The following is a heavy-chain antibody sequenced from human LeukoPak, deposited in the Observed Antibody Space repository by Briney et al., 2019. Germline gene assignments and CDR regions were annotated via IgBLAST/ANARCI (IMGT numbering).Heavy chain of an antibody. CDR3: ARDRAVSSSWYGWYFDL. V-gene: IGHV1-2*06. J-gene: IGHJ2*01. D-gene: IGHD6-13*01. CDR1: GYNFAGYY. CDR2: INPRDGET. Sequence: ASVKVSCKGSGYNFAGYYIHWVRQAPGQGLEWMGRINPRDGETSFAQKFQGRVSMTRDTSVSSAYMELSGLRSDDTAVYYCARDRAVSSSWYGWYFDLWGRGTLVTVSS.